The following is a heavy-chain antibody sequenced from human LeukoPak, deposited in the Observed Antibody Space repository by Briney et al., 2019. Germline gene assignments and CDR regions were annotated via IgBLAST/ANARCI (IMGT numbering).Heavy chain of an antibody. J-gene: IGHJ4*02. CDR2: ISHTGSS. Sequence: SETLSLTCTVSGDSISSGDHYWSWIRQPPGKGLEWIGYISHTGSSYYNPSLRSRVTISLDRSKNQFSLKLNSVTAADTAVYYCARGYGDFRVEGRYFHSWGQGTLVTVSS. CDR3: ARGYGDFRVEGRYFHS. V-gene: IGHV4-30-2*01. CDR1: GDSISSGDHY. D-gene: IGHD4-17*01.